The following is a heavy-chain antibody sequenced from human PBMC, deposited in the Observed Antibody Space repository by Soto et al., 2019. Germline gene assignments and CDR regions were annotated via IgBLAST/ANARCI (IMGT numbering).Heavy chain of an antibody. CDR1: GFSLSTSGVG. D-gene: IGHD6-19*01. CDR3: AHRPIAVAGTFGFDY. CDR2: IYWDDDK. Sequence: QITLKESGPTLVKPTQTLTLTCTFSGFSLSTSGVGVGWIRQPPGKALEWPALIYWDDDKRYSPSLKSRLTITKDTSKNQVVLTMTNMDPVDTATYYCAHRPIAVAGTFGFDYWGQGTLVTVSS. V-gene: IGHV2-5*02. J-gene: IGHJ4*02.